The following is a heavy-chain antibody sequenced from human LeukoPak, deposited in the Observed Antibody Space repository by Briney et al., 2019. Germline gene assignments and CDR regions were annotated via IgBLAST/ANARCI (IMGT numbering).Heavy chain of an antibody. CDR2: IYYSGST. CDR3: ARRGSSGSYYYFDY. Sequence: SETLSLTCTVSGGSISSYYWSWIRQPPGKGPEWIGYIYYSGSTNYNPSLKSRVTISVDTSKNQFSLKLSSVTAADTAVHYCARRGSSGSYYYFDYWGQGTLVTVSS. D-gene: IGHD6-19*01. J-gene: IGHJ4*02. CDR1: GGSISSYY. V-gene: IGHV4-59*08.